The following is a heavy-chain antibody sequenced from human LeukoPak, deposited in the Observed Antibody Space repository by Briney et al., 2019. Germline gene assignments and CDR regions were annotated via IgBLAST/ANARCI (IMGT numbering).Heavy chain of an antibody. V-gene: IGHV1-18*04. D-gene: IGHD3-16*01. CDR2: ISAYNGNT. Sequence: EASVKVSCKASGYTFTSYGISWVRQAPGQGLEWMGWISAYNGNTNYAQKLQGRVTMTTDTSTSTAYMELRSLRSDDTAVCYCARDAFGGAKAYFDYWGQGTLVTVSS. CDR3: ARDAFGGAKAYFDY. CDR1: GYTFTSYG. J-gene: IGHJ4*02.